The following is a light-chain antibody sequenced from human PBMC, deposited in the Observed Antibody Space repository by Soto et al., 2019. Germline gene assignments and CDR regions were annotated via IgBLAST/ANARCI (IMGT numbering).Light chain of an antibody. J-gene: IGKJ1*01. CDR2: KAS. V-gene: IGKV1-5*03. Sequence: DIQMTQSPSTPSASVGDRVTITCRASQSISTWLAWYQQKPGKAPKLLIYKASSLESGVPSRFSGSGSGTEFTFTISSLQPDDFATYYCQQYSSYMWTFGQGTKVDIK. CDR1: QSISTW. CDR3: QQYSSYMWT.